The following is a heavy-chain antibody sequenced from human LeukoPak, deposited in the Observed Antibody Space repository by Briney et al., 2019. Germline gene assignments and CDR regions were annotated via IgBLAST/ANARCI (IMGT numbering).Heavy chain of an antibody. CDR2: ISDSGGSK. CDR1: GFTFSSYA. Sequence: PGGSLRLSCAASGFTFSSYAMTCARQAPGRGLEGVSVISDSGGSKYYTDSVKGRFTISRENSKNTLYLQMNSLKAEDTAVYFCARGSSASCYSALDSWGQGTLVTVSS. CDR3: ARGSSASCYSALDS. V-gene: IGHV3-23*01. D-gene: IGHD2-15*01. J-gene: IGHJ4*02.